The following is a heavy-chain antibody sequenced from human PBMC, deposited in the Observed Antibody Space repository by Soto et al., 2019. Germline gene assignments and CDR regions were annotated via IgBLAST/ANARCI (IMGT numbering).Heavy chain of an antibody. CDR3: ARGRRVRQQPLPFDY. CDR1: GGSISSYY. Sequence: TSETLSLTCTVSGGSISSYYWSWIRQPPGKGLEWIGYIYYSGSTNYDPSLKSRVTISVDTSKNQFSLKLSSVTAADTAVYYCARGRRVRQQPLPFDYWGQGTLVTVSS. J-gene: IGHJ4*02. CDR2: IYYSGST. D-gene: IGHD6-13*01. V-gene: IGHV4-59*01.